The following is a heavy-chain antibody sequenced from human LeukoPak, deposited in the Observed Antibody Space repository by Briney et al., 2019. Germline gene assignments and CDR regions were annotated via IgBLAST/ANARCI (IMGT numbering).Heavy chain of an antibody. Sequence: PGGSLRLSCAASGFTVSSNYMSWVRQAPGKGLEWVSVIYSGGSTHHADSVKGRFTISRDNSKNTLYLQMNSLRAEDTAVYYCAKGARRFLEWLLDYYYYMDVWGKGTTVTVSS. D-gene: IGHD3-3*01. CDR1: GFTVSSNY. CDR3: AKGARRFLEWLLDYYYYMDV. CDR2: IYSGGST. V-gene: IGHV3-53*05. J-gene: IGHJ6*03.